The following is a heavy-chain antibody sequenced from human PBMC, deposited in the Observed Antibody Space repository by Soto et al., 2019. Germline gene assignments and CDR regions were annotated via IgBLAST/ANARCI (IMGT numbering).Heavy chain of an antibody. D-gene: IGHD2-21*02. CDR2: ISYDGSNK. CDR1: GFTFSSYS. CDR3: AKGYCGGDRESRGANFDY. Sequence: QVQLVESGGGVVQPGRSLRLSCAASGFTFSSYSIHWVRQAPGKGLEWVAVISYDGSNKYYGDSVKGRFTISRDNSKNPVSLQMNSLRTEDTALYYCAKGYCGGDRESRGANFDYGGRGTLVSVSS. V-gene: IGHV3-30*18. J-gene: IGHJ4*02.